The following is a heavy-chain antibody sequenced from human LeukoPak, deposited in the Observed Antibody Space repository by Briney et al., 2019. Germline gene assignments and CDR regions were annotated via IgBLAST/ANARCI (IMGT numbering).Heavy chain of an antibody. V-gene: IGHV4-59*01. Sequence: SETLSLTCTVSGGSISSYCWSWIRQPPGKGLEWIGYIYYSGSTNYNPSLKSRVTISVDTSKNQFSLKLSSVTAADTAVYYCARESEGSSGWYVWFDPWGQGTLVTVSS. CDR1: GGSISSYC. J-gene: IGHJ5*02. CDR3: ARESEGSSGWYVWFDP. CDR2: IYYSGST. D-gene: IGHD6-19*01.